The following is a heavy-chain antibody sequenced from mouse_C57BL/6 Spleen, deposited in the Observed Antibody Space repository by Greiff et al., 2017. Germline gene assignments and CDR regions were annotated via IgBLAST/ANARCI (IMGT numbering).Heavy chain of an antibody. CDR3: ARGHFAY. Sequence: VQLQQSGAELARPGASVKMSCKASGYTFTSYKMHWVKQRPGQGLEWIGYINPSSGYTKYNQKFKDKATLTADTSSSTAYMQLSSLTSEDSAVYYCARGHFAYWGQGTPVTVSA. V-gene: IGHV1-4*01. CDR2: INPSSGYT. CDR1: GYTFTSYK. D-gene: IGHD3-3*01. J-gene: IGHJ3*01.